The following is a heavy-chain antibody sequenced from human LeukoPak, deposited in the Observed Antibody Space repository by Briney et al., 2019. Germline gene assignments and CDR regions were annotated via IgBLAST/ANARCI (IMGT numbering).Heavy chain of an antibody. V-gene: IGHV3-21*01. Sequence: GGSLRLSCAASGFTFSSYSMNWVRQAPGKGLEWVSSISSISSYIYYADSVTGRFPISRDNAKNSLYLQMNSLRAEDTAVYYCARGPSSGSSSFDYWGQGTLVTVSS. CDR1: GFTFSSYS. CDR2: ISSISSYI. J-gene: IGHJ4*02. D-gene: IGHD6-19*01. CDR3: ARGPSSGSSSFDY.